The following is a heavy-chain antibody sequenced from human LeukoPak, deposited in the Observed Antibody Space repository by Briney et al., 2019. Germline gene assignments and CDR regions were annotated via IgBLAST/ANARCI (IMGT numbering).Heavy chain of an antibody. Sequence: PSETLSLTCTVSGGSISSSSYYWGWIRQPPGKGLEWIGSIYYSGSTYYNPSLKSRVTISVDTSKNQFSLKLSSVTAADTAVYYCARKRVRREGSGSYYDFGYYYMDVWGKGTTVTVSS. V-gene: IGHV4-39*07. CDR3: ARKRVRREGSGSYYDFGYYYMDV. D-gene: IGHD3-10*01. J-gene: IGHJ6*03. CDR1: GGSISSSSYY. CDR2: IYYSGST.